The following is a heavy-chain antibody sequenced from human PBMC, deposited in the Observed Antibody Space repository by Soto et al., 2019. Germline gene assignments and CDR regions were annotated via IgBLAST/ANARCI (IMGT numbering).Heavy chain of an antibody. Sequence: EVQLLESGGGLVQPGGSLRLSCAASGFTFSNYAMSWVRQAPGKGLEWVSAISNSGGTTYYADSVKGRFTISRDNSKDTLHLQMNSRRAEDTPVYYCAKTPRQWLVYFDYWGQGTLVTVSS. J-gene: IGHJ4*02. D-gene: IGHD6-19*01. V-gene: IGHV3-23*01. CDR2: ISNSGGTT. CDR1: GFTFSNYA. CDR3: AKTPRQWLVYFDY.